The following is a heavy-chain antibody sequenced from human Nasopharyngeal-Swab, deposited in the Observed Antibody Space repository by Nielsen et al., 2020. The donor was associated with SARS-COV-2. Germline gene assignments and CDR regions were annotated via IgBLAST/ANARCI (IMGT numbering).Heavy chain of an antibody. D-gene: IGHD6-19*01. J-gene: IGHJ3*02. V-gene: IGHV1-69*13. CDR2: IIPIFGTA. CDR3: ARVVGSGWYGDAFDI. Sequence: SVKVSCKASGGTFSSYAISWVRQAPGQGLAWMGGIIPIFGTANYAQKFQGRVTITADESTSTAYMELSSLRSEDTAVYYCARVVGSGWYGDAFDIWGQGTMVTVSS. CDR1: GGTFSSYA.